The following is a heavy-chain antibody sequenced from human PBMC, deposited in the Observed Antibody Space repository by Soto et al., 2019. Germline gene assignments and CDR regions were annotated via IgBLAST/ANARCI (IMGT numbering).Heavy chain of an antibody. CDR3: ARDEVVCDGRRCYGVHWHV. CDR1: GFTVSSKY. Sequence: EVQLVESGGGLVQPGGSLRLSCAASGFTVSSKYMSWVRQAPGKGLEWVSLIQSGGPTYYADSVQGRFTITRDTSESTVQVQRASLSVEDTTVSSRARDEVVCDGRRCYGVHWHVWGKGNRVNVSS. V-gene: IGHV3-66*01. CDR2: IQSGGPT. D-gene: IGHD2-15*01. J-gene: IGHJ6*04.